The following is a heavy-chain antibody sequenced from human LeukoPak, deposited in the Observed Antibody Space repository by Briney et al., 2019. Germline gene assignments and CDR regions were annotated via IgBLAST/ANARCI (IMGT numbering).Heavy chain of an antibody. CDR3: ARVVSSGWYSKGYYFDY. Sequence: ASVKVSCKASGYTFTGYYMHWVRQAPGQGLEWMGWINPNSGGTNYAQKFQGRVTMTRDTSISTAYMELSRLRSDDTAVYYCARVVSSGWYSKGYYFDYWGQGTLITVSS. V-gene: IGHV1-2*02. CDR1: GYTFTGYY. D-gene: IGHD6-19*01. CDR2: INPNSGGT. J-gene: IGHJ4*02.